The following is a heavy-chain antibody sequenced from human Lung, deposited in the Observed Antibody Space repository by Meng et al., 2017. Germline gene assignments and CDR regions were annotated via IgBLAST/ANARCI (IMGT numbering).Heavy chain of an antibody. V-gene: IGHV1-69*01. D-gene: IGHD3-16*01. CDR2: IIPIFGST. CDR3: AKVTSLISHFGGGMDV. J-gene: IGHJ6*02. Sequence: QGQRVQSGGGVKKPGSSVKVSCKASGDTFNSFAISWVRQAPGQGLEWMGGIIPIFGSTNYAQKFQGRVTISADESTSTAYMELSGLRSDDTAVYYCAKVTSLISHFGGGMDVWGQGTTVTVSS. CDR1: GDTFNSFA.